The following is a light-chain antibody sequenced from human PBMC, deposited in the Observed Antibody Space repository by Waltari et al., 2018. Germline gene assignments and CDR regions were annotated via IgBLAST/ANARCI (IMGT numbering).Light chain of an antibody. V-gene: IGLV1-44*01. CDR3: ASWDDSLNGHWV. CDR1: ASNIGGNL. J-gene: IGLJ3*02. CDR2: RSD. Sequence: QSVLTQPPSASGTPGQRVTISCSGRASNIGGNLVTWYQQLPGKAPKLLTYRSDQRPSGVPDRFSGSKTGTSASLAISGLQSDDEADYFCASWDDSLNGHWVFGGGTKVTVL.